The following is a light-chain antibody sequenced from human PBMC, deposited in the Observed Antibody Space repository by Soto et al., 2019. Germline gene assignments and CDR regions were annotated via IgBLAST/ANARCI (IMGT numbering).Light chain of an antibody. V-gene: IGKV3-20*01. J-gene: IGKJ1*01. CDR3: QQYET. CDR2: GAS. CDR1: QSVSSSS. Sequence: EIVLTHSPGTLSLSPCERATLSCRASQSVSSSSLAWYQQNPGQAPRLLIYGASRRATGIPDRFSGSGSGTDFTLTISRLEPEDFAVYYCQQYETFGQGTKVDIK.